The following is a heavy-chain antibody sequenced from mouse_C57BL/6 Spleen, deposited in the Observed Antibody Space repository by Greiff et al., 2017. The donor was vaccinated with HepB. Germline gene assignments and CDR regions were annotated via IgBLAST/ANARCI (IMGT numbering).Heavy chain of an antibody. CDR1: GFTFSDYG. CDR2: ISSGSSTI. V-gene: IGHV5-17*01. CDR3: AREFYYYAMDY. Sequence: EVKLVESGGGLVKPGGSLKLSCAASGFTFSDYGMHWVRQAPEKGLEWVAYISSGSSTIYYADTVKGRFTISRDNAKNTLFLQMTSLRSEDTAMYYCAREFYYYAMDYWGQGTSVTVSS. J-gene: IGHJ4*01.